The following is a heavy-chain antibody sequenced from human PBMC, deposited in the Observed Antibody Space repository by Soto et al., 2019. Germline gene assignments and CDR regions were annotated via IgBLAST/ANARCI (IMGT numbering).Heavy chain of an antibody. D-gene: IGHD6-6*01. CDR2: IYYSGST. J-gene: IGHJ4*02. V-gene: IGHV4-59*04. CDR3: ARAQWIAARPTDY. Sequence: SETLSLTCTVSGGSISNSYWSWIRQSPEKGLEWIGYIYYSGSTYYNPSLKSRVTISVDTSKNQFSLKLSSVTAADTAVYYCARAQWIAARPTDYWGQGTLVTVSS. CDR1: GGSISNSY.